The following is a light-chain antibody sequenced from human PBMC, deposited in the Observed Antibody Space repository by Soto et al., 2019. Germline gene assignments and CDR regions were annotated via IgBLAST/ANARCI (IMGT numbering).Light chain of an antibody. Sequence: DIQMTQSPSTLSASIGDRVTITCRASQSINNWLAWYQRKPGRAPQLLIYDASSFESGVPTRFTGRGSGTEFTLTISSLQPDDFATYYCQQYNSYPRTFGQGTKVEIK. V-gene: IGKV1-5*01. J-gene: IGKJ1*01. CDR1: QSINNW. CDR3: QQYNSYPRT. CDR2: DAS.